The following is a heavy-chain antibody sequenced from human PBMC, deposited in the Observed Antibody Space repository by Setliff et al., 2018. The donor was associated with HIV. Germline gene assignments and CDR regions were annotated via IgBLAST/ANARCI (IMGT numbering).Heavy chain of an antibody. CDR3: ASDKRASFDGLDV. J-gene: IGHJ6*02. CDR2: IYYSGDT. CDR1: GASVNSDVYY. V-gene: IGHV4-30-4*02. Sequence: NPSETLSLTCTVFGASVNSDVYYGSWIRENTGKGLEWIGYIYYSGDTYYNATLQSRATILLDTSKNQFFLRLSSVTAAETAVYYCASDKRASFDGLDVWGHGTTVTVSS.